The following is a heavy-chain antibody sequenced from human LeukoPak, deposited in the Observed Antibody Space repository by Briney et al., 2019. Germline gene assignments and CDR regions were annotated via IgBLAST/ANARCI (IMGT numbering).Heavy chain of an antibody. Sequence: GGSLRLSCAASGFTFSSYAMSWVRQAPGKGLEWVSGISGSGGSTYYADSVKGRFTISRDNSKNTLYLQMNSLRAEDTAVYSCAKLFLWELPGDWGQGTLVTVSS. CDR2: ISGSGGST. V-gene: IGHV3-23*01. CDR1: GFTFSSYA. CDR3: AKLFLWELPGD. J-gene: IGHJ4*02. D-gene: IGHD1-26*01.